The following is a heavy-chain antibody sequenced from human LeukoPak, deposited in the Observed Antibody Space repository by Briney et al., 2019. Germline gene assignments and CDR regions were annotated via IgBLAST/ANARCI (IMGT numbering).Heavy chain of an antibody. CDR2: IRQDGDGR. Sequence: GGSLRLSCAASGFAFSSYVMHWARQAPGEGLEWVAVIRQDGDGRFYGNSVKGRFTISRDNSRNALYLEMDSLRVEDTARYFCATGDYTSGHAGALGFDPWGQGTLVTVSA. D-gene: IGHD3-22*01. J-gene: IGHJ5*02. CDR1: GFAFSSYV. CDR3: ATGDYTSGHAGALGFDP. V-gene: IGHV3-30*03.